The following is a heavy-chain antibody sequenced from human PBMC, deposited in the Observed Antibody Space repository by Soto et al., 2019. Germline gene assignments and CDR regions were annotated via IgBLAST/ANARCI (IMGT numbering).Heavy chain of an antibody. Sequence: PSETLSLTCTVSGGSISSYYWSWIRQPPGKGLEWIGYIYYSGSTNYNPSLKSRVTISVDTSKNQFSLKLSSVTAADTAVYYCARHDLRDDFWSGYYYPPNWFDPWGQGTLVTVSS. V-gene: IGHV4-59*08. J-gene: IGHJ5*02. CDR2: IYYSGST. CDR1: GGSISSYY. CDR3: ARHDLRDDFWSGYYYPPNWFDP. D-gene: IGHD3-3*01.